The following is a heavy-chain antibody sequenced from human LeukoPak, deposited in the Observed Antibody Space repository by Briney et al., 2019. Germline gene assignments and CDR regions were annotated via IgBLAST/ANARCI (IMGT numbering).Heavy chain of an antibody. D-gene: IGHD1-1*01. CDR2: ISGSGGST. Sequence: QAGGSLRLSCAASGFTFSSYAMSWVRQAPGKGLEWVSAISGSGGSTYYADSVKGRFTISRDNSKNTLYLQMNSLRAEDTAVYYCAKDRAWNDIGRVFDYWGQGTLVTVSS. CDR3: AKDRAWNDIGRVFDY. J-gene: IGHJ4*02. CDR1: GFTFSSYA. V-gene: IGHV3-23*01.